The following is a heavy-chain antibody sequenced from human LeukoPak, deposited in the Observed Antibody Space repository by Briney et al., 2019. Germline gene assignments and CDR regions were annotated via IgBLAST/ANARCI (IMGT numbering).Heavy chain of an antibody. CDR2: FKRKADGGTT. Sequence: GGSLRLSCAASGFTFSSYGMHWVRQAPGKGLEWVGRFKRKADGGTTDYAAPVKGRFLISRDDSQNTLYLQMNSLTTEDTAIYYCTTEGYTYGYHSFDVWGRGTMVTVSS. V-gene: IGHV3-15*01. J-gene: IGHJ3*01. CDR1: GFTFSSYG. CDR3: TTEGYTYGYHSFDV. D-gene: IGHD5-18*01.